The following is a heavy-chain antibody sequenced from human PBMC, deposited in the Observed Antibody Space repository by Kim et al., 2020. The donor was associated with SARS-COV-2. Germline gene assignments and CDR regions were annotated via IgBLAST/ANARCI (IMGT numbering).Heavy chain of an antibody. V-gene: IGHV4-59*08. CDR1: GGSISGYY. J-gene: IGHJ5*01. CDR3: ARHPGGGWFDS. D-gene: IGHD3-16*01. CDR2: IHSTGFT. Sequence: SETLSLTCTVSGGSISGYYYSWIRQPPGKGLEWIGYIHSTGFTKYNPSLNSRVTISIDTSKNQFSLRLTSVTAADTAMYYCARHPGGGWFDSWGQGTLVTVSS.